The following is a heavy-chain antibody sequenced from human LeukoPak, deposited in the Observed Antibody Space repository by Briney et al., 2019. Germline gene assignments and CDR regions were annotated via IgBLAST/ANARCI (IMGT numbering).Heavy chain of an antibody. CDR2: INNDGSYT. V-gene: IGHV3-74*01. Sequence: GGSLRLSCAASGLTFSGYWMHWVRQAPGKGLVWVSRINNDGSYTSYADSVKGRFTISRDDSKNTLYLQMNSLRVEDTVVLFCAKGTGENYYGMDVWGQGTTVTVSS. CDR1: GLTFSGYW. CDR3: AKGTGENYYGMDV. J-gene: IGHJ6*02. D-gene: IGHD7-27*01.